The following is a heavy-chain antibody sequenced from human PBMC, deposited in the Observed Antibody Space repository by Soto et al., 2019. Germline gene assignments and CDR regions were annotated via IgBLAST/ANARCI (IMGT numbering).Heavy chain of an antibody. CDR1: GDSISNSRW. Sequence: QVQLQESGPGLVKPSGTLSLTCAVSGDSISNSRWWTWVRQPPGKGLEWIGDIFHSGDTSYNPSLKSRVFISVDNSQNQFAVKVSSVSAAGTAVYCCSDSTGWYRHEVWGQGTLVTVSS. J-gene: IGHJ3*01. CDR3: SDSTGWYRHEV. D-gene: IGHD6-19*01. CDR2: IFHSGDT. V-gene: IGHV4-4*01.